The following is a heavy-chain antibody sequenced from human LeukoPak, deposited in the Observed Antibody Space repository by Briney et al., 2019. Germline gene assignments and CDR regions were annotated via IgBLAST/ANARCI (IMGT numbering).Heavy chain of an antibody. CDR1: GFTFSSYV. D-gene: IGHD6-13*01. Sequence: GGSLRLSCAASGFTFSSYVMHWVRQAPGKGLEWVAIISYDGSNEYYADSVKGRFTISRDNSKNTLYLQMNSLRAEDTAVYYCARDLLAAAGNFDYWGQGTLVTVSS. V-gene: IGHV3-30*04. J-gene: IGHJ4*02. CDR3: ARDLLAAAGNFDY. CDR2: ISYDGSNE.